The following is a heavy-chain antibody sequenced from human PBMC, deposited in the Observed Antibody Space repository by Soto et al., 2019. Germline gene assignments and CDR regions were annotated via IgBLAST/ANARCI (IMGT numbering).Heavy chain of an antibody. CDR1: GYKFTSSW. Sequence: PGESLKISCRTSGYKFTSSWIAWVRQMPGKGLEWMGIIFPSDSDTRYSPSFQGQVTISADRSTSAVFLQWASPKASDTAVYFCARKDKSGYFNWFDPWGQGTLVTAPQ. J-gene: IGHJ5*02. D-gene: IGHD3-22*01. CDR2: IFPSDSDT. V-gene: IGHV5-51*01. CDR3: ARKDKSGYFNWFDP.